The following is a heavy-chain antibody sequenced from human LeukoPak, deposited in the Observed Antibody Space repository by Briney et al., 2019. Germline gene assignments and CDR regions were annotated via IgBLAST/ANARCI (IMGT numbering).Heavy chain of an antibody. D-gene: IGHD6-13*01. CDR3: ARDSSSWSGFDP. V-gene: IGHV1-18*04. CDR1: GYTFTSYG. CDR2: ISAYNGNT. Sequence: ASVKVSCKASGYTFTSYGIIWVRQAPGQGLEWMGWISAYNGNTNYAQKLQGRVTMTTDTSTSTAYLELRSLRSDDTAVYYCARDSSSWSGFDPWGQGTLVTVSS. J-gene: IGHJ5*02.